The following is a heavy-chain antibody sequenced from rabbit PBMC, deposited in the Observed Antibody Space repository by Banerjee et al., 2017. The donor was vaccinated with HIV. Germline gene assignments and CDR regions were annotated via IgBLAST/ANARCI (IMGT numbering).Heavy chain of an antibody. D-gene: IGHD4-2*01. Sequence: QEQLVESGGGLVTLGGSLKLSCKASGIDFSSYGISWVRQAPGKGLEWIAYIYPYYGSTDYASWVNGRFTISKASSTTVTLRLNSLTAADTATYFCARGHAGSSWGLDLWGPGTLVTVS. CDR2: IYPYYGST. J-gene: IGHJ3*01. CDR1: GIDFSSYG. CDR3: ARGHAGSSWGLDL. V-gene: IGHV1S45*01.